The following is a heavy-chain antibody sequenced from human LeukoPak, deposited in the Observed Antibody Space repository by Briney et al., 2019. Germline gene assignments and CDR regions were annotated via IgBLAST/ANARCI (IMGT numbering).Heavy chain of an antibody. V-gene: IGHV4-59*01. CDR3: ARQYTGIDY. CDR1: GGSISSYY. J-gene: IGHJ4*02. D-gene: IGHD2-2*02. CDR2: IYYSGST. Sequence: SETLSLTCTVSGGSISSYYWSWIRQPPGKGLEWIGYIYYSGSTNYNPSLKSRVTISVDTSKNQFSLKLSSVTAADTAVFYCARQYTGIDYWGQGTLVTVSS.